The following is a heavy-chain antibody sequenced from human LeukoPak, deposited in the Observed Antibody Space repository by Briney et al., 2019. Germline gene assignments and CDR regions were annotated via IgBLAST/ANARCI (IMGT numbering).Heavy chain of an antibody. J-gene: IGHJ4*02. D-gene: IGHD2-15*01. CDR3: ASMGRYCSGGSCYPLFGY. Sequence: YXXXSGSTYYNPSLKSRVTISVDTSKTQFSLKLSSVTAADTAVYYCASMGRYCSGGSCYPLFGYWGQGTLVTVSS. V-gene: IGHV4-30-4*01. CDR2: XXXSGST.